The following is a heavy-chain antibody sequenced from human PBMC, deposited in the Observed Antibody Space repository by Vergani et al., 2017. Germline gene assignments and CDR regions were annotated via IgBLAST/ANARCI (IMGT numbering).Heavy chain of an antibody. CDR3: AKGGTMVRGVIGCFDY. D-gene: IGHD3-10*01. V-gene: IGHV3-23*01. CDR1: GFTFSSYA. J-gene: IGHJ4*02. Sequence: EVQLLESGGGLVQPGGSLRLSCAASGFTFSSYAMSWVRQAPGKGLEWVSAISGSGGSTYYEDSVKGRFTISRDNSKNTLYLQMNSLRAEDTAVYYCAKGGTMVRGVIGCFDYWGQGTLVTVSS. CDR2: ISGSGGST.